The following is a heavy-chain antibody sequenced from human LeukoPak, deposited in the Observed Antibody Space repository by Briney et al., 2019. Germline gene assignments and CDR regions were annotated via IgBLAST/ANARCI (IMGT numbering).Heavy chain of an antibody. CDR3: AADVGIAAAVYAS. D-gene: IGHD6-13*01. J-gene: IGHJ5*02. CDR2: INPNSGGT. V-gene: IGHV1-2*02. CDR1: GYTFTGYY. Sequence: ASVKVSCKASGYTFTGYYMHWVRQAPGQGLEWMGWINPNSGGTNYAQKFQGRVTMTRDTSISTAYMELSRLRSEDTAVYYCAADVGIAAAVYASWGQGTLVTVSS.